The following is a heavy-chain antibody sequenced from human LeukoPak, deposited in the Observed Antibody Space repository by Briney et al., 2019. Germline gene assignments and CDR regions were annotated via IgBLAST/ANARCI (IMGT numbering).Heavy chain of an antibody. V-gene: IGHV3-21*04. CDR2: ISSSSSYI. J-gene: IGHJ4*02. Sequence: PGGSLRLSCAASGFTFSSYSMNWVRQAPGKGLEWVSSISSSSSYIYYADSVKGRFTISRDNSKNTLYLQMNSLRAEDTAVYYCAKDQGYYDFWSGTNFDYWGQGTLVTVSS. CDR3: AKDQGYYDFWSGTNFDY. D-gene: IGHD3-3*01. CDR1: GFTFSSYS.